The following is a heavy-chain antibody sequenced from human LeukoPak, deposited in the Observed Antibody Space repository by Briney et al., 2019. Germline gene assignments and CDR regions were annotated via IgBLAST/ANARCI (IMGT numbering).Heavy chain of an antibody. CDR2: ISWNSGSI. D-gene: IGHD1-1*01. Sequence: GRSLRLSCAASGFTFDDYAMHWVRQAPGKGLEWVSGISWNSGSIGYADSVKGRFTISRDNAKNSLYLQMNSLRAEDTALYYCAKDYKTHLDYWGQGTLVTVSS. CDR3: AKDYKTHLDY. V-gene: IGHV3-9*01. J-gene: IGHJ4*02. CDR1: GFTFDDYA.